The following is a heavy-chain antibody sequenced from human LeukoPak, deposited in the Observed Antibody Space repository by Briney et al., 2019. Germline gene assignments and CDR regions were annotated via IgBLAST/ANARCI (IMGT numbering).Heavy chain of an antibody. Sequence: GGSMRLPCAASGFTFDDYAMHWVRQAPGKGLEWVSGISWNSGSIGYADSVKGRFTISRDNAKNSLYLQMNSLRAEDTALYYCAKVSTYGAFDIWGQGTMVTVSS. J-gene: IGHJ3*02. CDR3: AKVSTYGAFDI. V-gene: IGHV3-9*01. CDR2: ISWNSGSI. D-gene: IGHD4-17*01. CDR1: GFTFDDYA.